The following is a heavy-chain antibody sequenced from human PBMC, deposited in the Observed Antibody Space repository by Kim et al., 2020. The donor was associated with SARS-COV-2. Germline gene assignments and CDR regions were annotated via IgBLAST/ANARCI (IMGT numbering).Heavy chain of an antibody. V-gene: IGHV3-11*04. Sequence: KGRFTLSRDNAKNSLYLQMNSLRAEDTAVYYCARDLDDIVVVPAAMGSGYWGQGTLVSVSS. D-gene: IGHD2-2*01. CDR3: ARDLDDIVVVPAAMGSGY. J-gene: IGHJ4*02.